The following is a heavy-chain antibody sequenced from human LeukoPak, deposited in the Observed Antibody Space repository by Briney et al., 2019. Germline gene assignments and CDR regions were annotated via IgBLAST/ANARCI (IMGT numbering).Heavy chain of an antibody. CDR3: ARDLGCSSTSCPPIDWFDP. Sequence: ASVKVSCKASGYTFTSYGISWVRQAPGQGLEWMGWIIACNGNTNYAQKLQGRVTMTTDTSTSTAYMELRSLRSDDTAVYYCARDLGCSSTSCPPIDWFDPWGQGTLVTVSS. CDR1: GYTFTSYG. V-gene: IGHV1-18*01. D-gene: IGHD2-2*01. J-gene: IGHJ5*02. CDR2: IIACNGNT.